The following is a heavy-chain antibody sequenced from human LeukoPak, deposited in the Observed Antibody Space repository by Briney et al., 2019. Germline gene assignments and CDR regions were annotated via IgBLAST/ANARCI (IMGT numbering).Heavy chain of an antibody. V-gene: IGHV4-59*08. CDR1: GGSISSYY. Sequence: SETLSLTCTVSGGSISSYYWSWIRQPPGKGREWIGYIYYSGSTNYTPSLKSRVTISVDTSKNQFSLKLSSVTAADTAVYYCARNKANDYWGQGTLVTVSS. J-gene: IGHJ4*02. CDR2: IYYSGST. CDR3: ARNKANDY.